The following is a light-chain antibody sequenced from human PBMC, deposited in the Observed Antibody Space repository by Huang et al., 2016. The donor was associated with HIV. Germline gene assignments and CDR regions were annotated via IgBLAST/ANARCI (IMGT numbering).Light chain of an antibody. CDR3: QQSYYFPRT. Sequence: DIQMTQSPSSLSASVGDSVTITCRASQRIDAYLNWYQCKPGRAPKLLIFATSELQSGVPSRFSGSRSGTTFTLSISNLQPQDFATYFCQQSYYFPRTFGQGTKVEMK. CDR2: ATS. J-gene: IGKJ2*01. CDR1: QRIDAY. V-gene: IGKV1-39*01.